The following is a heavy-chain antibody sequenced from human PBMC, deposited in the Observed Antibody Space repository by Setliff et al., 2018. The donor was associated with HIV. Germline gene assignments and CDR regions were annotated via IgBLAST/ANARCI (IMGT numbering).Heavy chain of an antibody. V-gene: IGHV1-69*13. CDR3: ADSSGYYWNWFDP. CDR1: GDTFSSYA. D-gene: IGHD3-22*01. CDR2: IIPIFGTA. Sequence: SVKVSCKASGDTFSSYAISWVRQAPGQGLEWMGGIIPIFGTANYAQKFQGRVTITADESTSTAYMELSSLRSEDTAVYYCADSSGYYWNWFDPWGQGTLVTVSS. J-gene: IGHJ5*02.